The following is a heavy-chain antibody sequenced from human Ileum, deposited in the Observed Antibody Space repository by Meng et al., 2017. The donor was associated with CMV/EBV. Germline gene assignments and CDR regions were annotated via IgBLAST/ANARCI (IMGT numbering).Heavy chain of an antibody. CDR1: GASISSGDYY. V-gene: IGHV4-30-4*08. CDR3: ARFRIAALGNLFDP. J-gene: IGHJ5*02. CDR2: IFFSGNT. Sequence: QVRPQRTGPGLVKPSHTLSLSCTVSGASISSGDYYWSWIRQPPGKGLEWIGYIFFSGNTYYNPSLNNRVIISIDTPRNQFSLKVDSVTAADTAVYYCARFRIAALGNLFDPWGHGTLVTVSS. D-gene: IGHD6-13*01.